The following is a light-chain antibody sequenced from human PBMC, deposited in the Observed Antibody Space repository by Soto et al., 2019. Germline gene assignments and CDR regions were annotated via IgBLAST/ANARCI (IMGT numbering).Light chain of an antibody. CDR2: KAS. CDR1: QSISRC. CDR3: QQYNSYPYT. Sequence: DIQMTQSPSTLSASVGDRVTITCRASQSISRCLAWYKQKPGKAPKLLIYKASSLESGVPSRFSGSGSGTEFTLTISSLQPDDFANYYCQQYNSYPYTFGQGTKLEIK. V-gene: IGKV1-5*03. J-gene: IGKJ2*01.